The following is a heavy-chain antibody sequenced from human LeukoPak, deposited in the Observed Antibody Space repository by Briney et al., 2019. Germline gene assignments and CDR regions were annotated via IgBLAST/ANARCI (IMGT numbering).Heavy chain of an antibody. CDR2: IKSKTDGGTT. CDR1: GFTFSNAR. V-gene: IGHV3-15*01. J-gene: IGHJ6*04. D-gene: IGHD3-10*01. Sequence: GGSLRLSCAASGFTFSNARMSWVRQAPGKGLEWVGRIKSKTDGGTTDYAAPVKGRFTISRDDSKNTLYLQMNSLKTEDTAVYYCTTEGDGSGSYAPRLRYYYYGMDVWGKGTTVTVSS. CDR3: TTEGDGSGSYAPRLRYYYYGMDV.